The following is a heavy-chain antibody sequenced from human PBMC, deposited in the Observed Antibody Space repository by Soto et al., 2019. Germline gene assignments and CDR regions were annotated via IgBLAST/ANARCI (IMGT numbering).Heavy chain of an antibody. CDR1: GFSFSSDK. CDR3: ARGDGYNWIAY. Sequence: EVQLVESGGDLVQPGGSLRLSCAASGFSFSSDKMNWVRQAPVKGLEWVAYISSGGSAIYYADSVKGRFTISRDNAKNSLYLLMNSLRDEDTAVYFCARGDGYNWIAYWGQGTLVSVSS. J-gene: IGHJ4*02. V-gene: IGHV3-48*02. CDR2: ISSGGSAI. D-gene: IGHD5-12*01.